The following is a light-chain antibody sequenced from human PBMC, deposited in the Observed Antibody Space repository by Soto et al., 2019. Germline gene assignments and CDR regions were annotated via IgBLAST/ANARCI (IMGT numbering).Light chain of an antibody. J-gene: IGKJ1*01. Sequence: PGERSTLSCRASQSVSIYLAWYQQKPGQAPALLIYDASTRATGIPDRFSGSGSGTDFTLTISRLEPEDFATYYCLQDYNYPQTFGQGTKVDIK. CDR3: LQDYNYPQT. CDR1: QSVSIY. V-gene: IGKV3-11*01. CDR2: DAS.